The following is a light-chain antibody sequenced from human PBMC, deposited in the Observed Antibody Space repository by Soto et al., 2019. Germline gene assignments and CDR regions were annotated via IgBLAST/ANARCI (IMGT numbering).Light chain of an antibody. CDR1: QDISNF. CDR2: AVF. CDR3: QQLDSYHLT. J-gene: IGKJ4*01. V-gene: IGKV1-9*01. Sequence: DILLTQCPSFLSASVGDRVTITFRASQDISNFLAWFQQKPGRAPKLLIYAVFTLQSGVPSRFSGSGSGAEFTLTISSLQPEDFATYYCQQLDSYHLTFGGGTKVDIK.